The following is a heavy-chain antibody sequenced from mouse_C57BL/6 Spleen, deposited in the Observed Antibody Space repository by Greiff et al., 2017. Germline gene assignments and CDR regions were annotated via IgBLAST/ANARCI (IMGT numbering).Heavy chain of an antibody. CDR3: VRQQLGRYFDV. Sequence: EVQVVESGGGLVQPKGSLKLSCAASGFSFNTYAMNWVRQAPGKGLEWVARIRSKSNNYATYYADSVKDRFTISRDDSESMLYLQMNNLKTEDTAMYYCVRQQLGRYFDVWGTGTTVTVSS. CDR2: IRSKSNNYAT. J-gene: IGHJ1*03. D-gene: IGHD4-1*02. CDR1: GFSFNTYA. V-gene: IGHV10-1*01.